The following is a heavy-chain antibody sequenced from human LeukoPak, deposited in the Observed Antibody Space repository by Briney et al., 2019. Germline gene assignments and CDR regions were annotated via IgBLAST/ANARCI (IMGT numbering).Heavy chain of an antibody. CDR1: GFTVITND. D-gene: IGHD1-14*01. Sequence: PGGSLRLPCAAFGFTVITNDMTWVRQAPGKGLEWVSVLYSDGNTKYADSVQGRFTISRDNSKNTLYLEMNSLSPDDTAVYYCARGVEPLAANTLAYWGQGTLVTVSS. V-gene: IGHV3-53*01. CDR3: ARGVEPLAANTLAY. J-gene: IGHJ4*02. CDR2: LYSDGNT.